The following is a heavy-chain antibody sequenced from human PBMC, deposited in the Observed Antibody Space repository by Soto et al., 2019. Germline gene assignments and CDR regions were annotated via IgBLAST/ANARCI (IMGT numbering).Heavy chain of an antibody. V-gene: IGHV3-48*03. CDR2: INPSGRTI. Sequence: AGGSLRLSCVASGFTFSSFEMNWVRQAPGKGPEWIAVINPSGRTIPYADSVKGRFTISRDNAKNSLYLQMNSLRAEDTAVYYCARVAVITAAGTSDYWGQGTLVTVSS. CDR1: GFTFSSFE. J-gene: IGHJ4*02. CDR3: ARVAVITAAGTSDY. D-gene: IGHD6-13*01.